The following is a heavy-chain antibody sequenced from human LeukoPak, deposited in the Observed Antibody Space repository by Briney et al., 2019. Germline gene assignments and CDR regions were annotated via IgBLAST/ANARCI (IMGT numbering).Heavy chain of an antibody. Sequence: PGRSLRLSCAASGFTFSSYAMHWVRQAPGKGLEWVAVTSYDESDKHYADSVKGRFTISRDNSKNTLYLQMNSLRDEDTAVYYCTRGPDHGGRTHDYWGQGTLVTVSS. CDR3: TRGPDHGGRTHDY. V-gene: IGHV3-30*14. J-gene: IGHJ4*02. CDR1: GFTFSSYA. CDR2: TSYDESDK. D-gene: IGHD4-23*01.